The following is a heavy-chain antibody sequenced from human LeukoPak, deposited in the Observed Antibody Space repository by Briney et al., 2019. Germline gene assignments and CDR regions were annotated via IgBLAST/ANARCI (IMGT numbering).Heavy chain of an antibody. V-gene: IGHV4-4*02. CDR3: ARLAGSGRPHNAFDI. D-gene: IGHD3-10*01. CDR2: IYHSEST. Sequence: WETLTLTCAVSGGSISSSNWWSWLRQPPGKGLECIGEIYHSESTNYNPSLKSRVTISIDKSKNQFSLKLNPVSAADTAVYYFARLAGSGRPHNAFDIWGKGTMVTVS. CDR1: GGSISSSNW. J-gene: IGHJ3*02.